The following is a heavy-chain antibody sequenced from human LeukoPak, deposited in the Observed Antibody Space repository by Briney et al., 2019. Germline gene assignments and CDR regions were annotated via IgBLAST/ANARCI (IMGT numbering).Heavy chain of an antibody. J-gene: IGHJ6*03. Sequence: GGSLRLSCAASGFTFSSYGMHWVRQAPGKGLEWVAFIRYDGSNKYYADSVKGRFTISRDNSKNTLYLQMNSLRAEDTAVYYCASPGAQSRSYYYYYMDVWGKGTTVTVSS. CDR2: IRYDGSNK. CDR3: ASPGAQSRSYYYYYMDV. V-gene: IGHV3-30*02. D-gene: IGHD4/OR15-4a*01. CDR1: GFTFSSYG.